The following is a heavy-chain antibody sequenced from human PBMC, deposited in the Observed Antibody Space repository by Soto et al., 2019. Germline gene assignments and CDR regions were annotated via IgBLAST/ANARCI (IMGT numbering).Heavy chain of an antibody. J-gene: IGHJ3*02. D-gene: IGHD3-10*01. CDR2: ISWNSGSI. CDR1: GFTFDDYA. V-gene: IGHV3-9*01. Sequence: EVQLVESGGGLVQPGRSLRLSCAASGFTFDDYAMHWVRQAPGKGLEWVSGISWNSGSIGYADSVKGRFTISRDNAKNPLYLKMNSLRAENTAFYYCAKAGYQYVSGSYLDDAFDIWGQGTMVTVSS. CDR3: AKAGYQYVSGSYLDDAFDI.